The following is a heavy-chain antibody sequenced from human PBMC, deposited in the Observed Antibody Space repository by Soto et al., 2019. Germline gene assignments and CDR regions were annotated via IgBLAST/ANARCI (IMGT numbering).Heavy chain of an antibody. CDR1: GYTFIGYY. CDR2: INANSGGT. V-gene: IGHV1-2*02. CDR3: APSRLTIFGPLDV. D-gene: IGHD3-3*01. J-gene: IGHJ6*02. Sequence: ASVKVSCKASGYTFIGYYMHWVRQAPGQGLEWMGWINANSGGTNYAQKFKGRVTMTRDTSTSKAYMDLSSLRSDDTAVYYCAPSRLTIFGPLDVWGQVTTVTVS.